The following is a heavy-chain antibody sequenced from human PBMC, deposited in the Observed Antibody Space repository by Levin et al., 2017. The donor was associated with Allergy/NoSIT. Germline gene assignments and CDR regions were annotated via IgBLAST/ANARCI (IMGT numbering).Heavy chain of an antibody. D-gene: IGHD1-14*01. CDR1: GFTFSNYN. Sequence: PGGSLRLSCAASGFTFSNYNMNWVRQAPGKGLEWVSSISSSSSYIYYADSVKGRFSISRDNARNSLYLQMNSLRAEDTAVYYCARDGPGGIHSPYYFHYWGQGTLVTVSS. J-gene: IGHJ4*02. V-gene: IGHV3-21*01. CDR3: ARDGPGGIHSPYYFHY. CDR2: ISSSSSYI.